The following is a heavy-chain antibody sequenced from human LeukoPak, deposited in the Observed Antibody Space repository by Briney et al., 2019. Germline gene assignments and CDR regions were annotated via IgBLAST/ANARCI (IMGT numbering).Heavy chain of an antibody. CDR3: ARGRVTTWGHYFDY. Sequence: SGGSLRLSCAASGFTFSDYYMSWIRQAPGKGLEWVSYISSSGSTIYYADSVKGRFTISRDNAKDSLYLQMNSLRAEDTAVYYCARGRVTTWGHYFDYWGQGTLVTVSS. J-gene: IGHJ4*02. V-gene: IGHV3-11*04. CDR2: ISSSGSTI. D-gene: IGHD4-17*01. CDR1: GFTFSDYY.